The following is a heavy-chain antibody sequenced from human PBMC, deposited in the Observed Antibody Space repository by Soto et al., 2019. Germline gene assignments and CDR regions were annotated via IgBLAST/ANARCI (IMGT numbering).Heavy chain of an antibody. J-gene: IGHJ6*02. D-gene: IGHD6-19*01. CDR1: GFVFRSHA. CDR2: ISGSGGST. Sequence: PGGSLRLSCLASGFVFRSHAMHWVRQAPGKGLEWVAAISGSGGSTYYADSVKGRFTISRDNSKNTLYLQMNSLRAEDTAVYYCAKDLEWLEYYYYYYGMDVWGQGTTVTVSS. V-gene: IGHV3-23*01. CDR3: AKDLEWLEYYYYYYGMDV.